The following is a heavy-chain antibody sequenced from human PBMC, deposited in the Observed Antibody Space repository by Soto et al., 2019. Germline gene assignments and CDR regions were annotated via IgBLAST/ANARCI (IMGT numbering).Heavy chain of an antibody. J-gene: IGHJ6*03. V-gene: IGHV3-66*01. CDR1: GFTVSGNY. Sequence: GGSLRLSCAASGFTVSGNYMTWVRQAPGKGLEWVSVIYSGGSTYYADSVEGRFTISRDNSKNTLYLQMNSLRAEDTAVYYCARVVKGEVVQLLVYHYYYMDVWGKGTTVTVSS. CDR3: ARVVKGEVVQLLVYHYYYMDV. CDR2: IYSGGST. D-gene: IGHD2-21*01.